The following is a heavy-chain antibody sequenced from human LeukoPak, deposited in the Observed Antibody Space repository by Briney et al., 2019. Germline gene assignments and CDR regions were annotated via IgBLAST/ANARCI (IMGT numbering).Heavy chain of an antibody. CDR2: IYTSGST. D-gene: IGHD3-10*01. J-gene: IGHJ6*03. V-gene: IGHV4-61*02. CDR3: AKVGPSLVRGLIRGGARYYYNYMDV. CDR1: GGSISSGSYY. Sequence: SETLSLTCTVSGGSISSGSYYWSWIRQPAGKGLEWIGRIYTSGSTNYNPSLKSRVTISVDTAKNQVSLKLSSVTAADTAVYYCAKVGPSLVRGLIRGGARYYYNYMDVWGKGTTVTISS.